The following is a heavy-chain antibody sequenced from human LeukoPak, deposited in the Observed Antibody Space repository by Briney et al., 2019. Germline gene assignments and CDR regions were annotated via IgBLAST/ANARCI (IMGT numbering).Heavy chain of an antibody. CDR2: INSDSGFT. V-gene: IGHV1-2*02. Sequence: ASVTVSCKASGYTFTGYYMNWVRQAPGQGLEWMGWINSDSGFTKYAQKFQGRVTMTRDTSITTVYMDLTRLTSDDTAVYYCARNFDMKGFDPWGQGTLVTVS. J-gene: IGHJ5*02. CDR1: GYTFTGYY. D-gene: IGHD3-9*01. CDR3: ARNFDMKGFDP.